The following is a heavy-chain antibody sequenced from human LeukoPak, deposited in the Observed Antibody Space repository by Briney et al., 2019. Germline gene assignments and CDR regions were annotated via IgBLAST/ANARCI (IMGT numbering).Heavy chain of an antibody. D-gene: IGHD2-21*02. V-gene: IGHV3-23*01. J-gene: IGHJ4*02. CDR1: GFTFRSYA. Sequence: GGSLRLSCAAAGFTFRSYAMSWVRQAPGKGLEWVSAISASGRSTYYADSVKGRFTISRDNSKNTLYLQMNSLRAEDTAVYYCAKDACGGDCYSHFDYWGQGTLVTVSS. CDR3: AKDACGGDCYSHFDY. CDR2: ISASGRST.